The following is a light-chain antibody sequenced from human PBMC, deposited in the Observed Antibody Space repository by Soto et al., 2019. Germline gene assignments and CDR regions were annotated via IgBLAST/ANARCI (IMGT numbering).Light chain of an antibody. CDR2: KAS. CDR3: QQYIIYSSGT. V-gene: IGKV1-5*03. J-gene: IGKJ1*01. CDR1: QNVKSW. Sequence: DVQMTQSPSTLSASVGDRVTITCRASQNVKSWLAWYQQKPGKAPKLLIYKASSLESGVPSRFSGSGSGTEFSLTISSLQPDDFAIYYCQQYIIYSSGTFGHGTKVEMK.